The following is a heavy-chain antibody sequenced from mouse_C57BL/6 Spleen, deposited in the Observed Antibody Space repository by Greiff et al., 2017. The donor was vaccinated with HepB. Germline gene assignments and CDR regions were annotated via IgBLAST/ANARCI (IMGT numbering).Heavy chain of an antibody. CDR1: GYTFTSYW. CDR3: ARSRGQLRLEYYFDY. Sequence: QVQLKQPGAELVMPGASVKLSCKASGYTFTSYWMHWVKQRPGQGLEWIGEIDPSDSYTNYNQKFKGKSTLTVDKSSSTAYMQLSSLTSEDSAVYYCARSRGQLRLEYYFDYWGQGTTLTVSS. J-gene: IGHJ2*01. V-gene: IGHV1-69*01. CDR2: IDPSDSYT. D-gene: IGHD3-2*02.